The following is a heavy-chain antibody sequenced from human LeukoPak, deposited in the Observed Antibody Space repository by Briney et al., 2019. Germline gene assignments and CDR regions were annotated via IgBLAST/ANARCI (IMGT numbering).Heavy chain of an antibody. Sequence: SETLSLTCTVSGGSISSYYWSWIRKPPGKGLEWIGYIYYSGSTNYNPSLKSRVTISVDTSKNQFSLKLSSVTAADTAVYYCARTDNYQWPYAFDIWGQGTMVTVSS. D-gene: IGHD6-19*01. CDR2: IYYSGST. CDR1: GGSISSYY. V-gene: IGHV4-59*01. J-gene: IGHJ3*02. CDR3: ARTDNYQWPYAFDI.